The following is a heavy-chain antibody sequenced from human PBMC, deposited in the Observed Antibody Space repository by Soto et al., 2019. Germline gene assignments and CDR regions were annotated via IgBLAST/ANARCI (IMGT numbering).Heavy chain of an antibody. D-gene: IGHD2-2*01. J-gene: IGHJ6*02. CDR3: ARDSACHGTSCFFPPHV. Sequence: PXGSVRLSFSASGLTFSDENMSLVRQVPGKGLEWVSGISGGGSYIFYADSVQGRFSISRDNPKNSLFLEMNSLRVEDTAVYYCARDSACHGTSCFFPPHVWGQGTTVTVYS. CDR2: ISGGGSYI. V-gene: IGHV3-21*06. CDR1: GLTFSDEN.